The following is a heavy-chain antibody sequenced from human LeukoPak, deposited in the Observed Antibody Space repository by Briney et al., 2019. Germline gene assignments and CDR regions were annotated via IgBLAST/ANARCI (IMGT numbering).Heavy chain of an antibody. Sequence: AGGSLRLSCAASGFTFSSYSMNWVRQAPGKGLEWVSSISSSSSYIYYADSVKGRFTISRDNAKNSLYLQMNSLRAEDTAVYYCTRVIAHNYDSSGKDFDYWGQGTLVTVSS. J-gene: IGHJ4*02. V-gene: IGHV3-21*01. CDR3: TRVIAHNYDSSGKDFDY. CDR1: GFTFSSYS. D-gene: IGHD3-22*01. CDR2: ISSSSSYI.